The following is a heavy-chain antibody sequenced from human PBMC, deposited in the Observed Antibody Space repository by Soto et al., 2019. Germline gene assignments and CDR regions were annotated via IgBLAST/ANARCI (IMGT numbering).Heavy chain of an antibody. V-gene: IGHV4-39*01. CDR2: IYYSGST. Sequence: SETLSLTCTVSGGSISSSSYYWGWIRQPPGKGLEWIGSIYYSGSTYYNPSLKSRVTISVDTSKNQFSLKLSSVTAADTAVYYCAIVVAAREFDYWGQGTLVTVSS. J-gene: IGHJ4*02. D-gene: IGHD2-15*01. CDR1: GGSISSSSYY. CDR3: AIVVAAREFDY.